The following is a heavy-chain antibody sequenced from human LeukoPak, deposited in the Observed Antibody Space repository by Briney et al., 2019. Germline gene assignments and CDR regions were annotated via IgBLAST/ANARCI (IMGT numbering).Heavy chain of an antibody. Sequence: SETLSLTCAVYGESLSKYYWTWIRQSPGKGLEWIGEINHRGSTNLNPSLKSRVPLSVDTSKHQFSLKLTSMTAADAAVYYCASSVGSTDYWGQGTLVTVSS. CDR1: GESLSKYY. CDR2: INHRGST. V-gene: IGHV4-34*01. J-gene: IGHJ4*02. CDR3: ASSVGSTDY. D-gene: IGHD1-26*01.